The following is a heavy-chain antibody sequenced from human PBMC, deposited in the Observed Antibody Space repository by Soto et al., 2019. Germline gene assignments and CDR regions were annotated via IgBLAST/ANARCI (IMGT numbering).Heavy chain of an antibody. CDR1: GFSLSTSGVG. CDR3: AHRSIAAAGTDAFDI. J-gene: IGHJ3*02. Sequence: QITLKESGPTLVKPTQTLTLTCTFSGFSLSTSGVGVGWIRQPPGKALEWLALIYWDDDKRYSLSLKSRLTITKHTSKNQVVLTMTNMDPVDTATYYCAHRSIAAAGTDAFDIWGQGTMVTVSS. CDR2: IYWDDDK. D-gene: IGHD6-13*01. V-gene: IGHV2-5*02.